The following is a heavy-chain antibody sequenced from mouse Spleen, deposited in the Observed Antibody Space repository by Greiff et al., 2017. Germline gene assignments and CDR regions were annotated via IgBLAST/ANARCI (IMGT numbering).Heavy chain of an antibody. D-gene: IGHD3-1*01. CDR1: GYTFTSYW. V-gene: IGHV1-55*01. CDR2: IYPGSGST. J-gene: IGHJ2*01. Sequence: QVQLQQPGAELVKPGASVKMSCKASGYTFTSYWITWVKQRPGQGLEWIGDIYPGSGSTNYNEKFKSKATLTVDTSSSTAYMQLSSLTSEDSAVYYCAREGARATYDGYFDYWGQGTTLTVSS. CDR3: AREGARATYDGYFDY.